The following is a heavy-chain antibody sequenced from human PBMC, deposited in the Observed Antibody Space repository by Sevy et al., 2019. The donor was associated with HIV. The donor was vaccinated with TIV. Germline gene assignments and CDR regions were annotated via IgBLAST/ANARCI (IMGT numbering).Heavy chain of an antibody. CDR3: ASEADYGGNSEGYYGMDV. J-gene: IGHJ6*02. V-gene: IGHV3-53*01. CDR1: GFTVSSNY. CDR2: IYSGGST. Sequence: GGSLRLSCAASGFTVSSNYMSWVRQAPGKGLEWVSVIYSGGSTYYADSVKGRFTISRDNSKNTLYLQMNSLRAEDTAVYYCASEADYGGNSEGYYGMDVWGQGTTVTVSS. D-gene: IGHD4-17*01.